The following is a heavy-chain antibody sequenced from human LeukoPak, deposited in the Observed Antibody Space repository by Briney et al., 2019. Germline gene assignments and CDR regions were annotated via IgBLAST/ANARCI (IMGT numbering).Heavy chain of an antibody. J-gene: IGHJ5*02. Sequence: ASVKVSCKASGYIFSNFGINWVRQAPGQGLEWMGWISGYNGYTKYAQKLQGRVTMTTDPSTSTAHMELRSLRSDDTAVYYCARVSPHRKMSYGNQNWFDTWGQGTLVTVSS. CDR3: ARVSPHRKMSYGNQNWFDT. CDR2: ISGYNGYT. CDR1: GYIFSNFG. D-gene: IGHD3-16*01. V-gene: IGHV1-18*01.